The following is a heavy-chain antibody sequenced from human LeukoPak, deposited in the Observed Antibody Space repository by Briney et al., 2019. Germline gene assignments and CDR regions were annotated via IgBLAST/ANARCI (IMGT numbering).Heavy chain of an antibody. CDR1: GGSISSGGYY. J-gene: IGHJ5*02. D-gene: IGHD4-23*01. Sequence: SQTLSLTCTVSGGSISSGGYYWSWIRQHPGKGLEWIGYIYYSGSTYYNPSLKSRVTISVDTSKNQFSLKLSSVTAADTAVYYCARVGHTLLGGNSAWGGYNWFDPWGQGTLVTVSS. V-gene: IGHV4-31*03. CDR2: IYYSGST. CDR3: ARVGHTLLGGNSAWGGYNWFDP.